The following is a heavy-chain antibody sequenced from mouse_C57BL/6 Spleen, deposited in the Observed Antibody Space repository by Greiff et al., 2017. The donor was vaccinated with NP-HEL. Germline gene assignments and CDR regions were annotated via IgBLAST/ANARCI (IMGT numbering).Heavy chain of an antibody. Sequence: VKLMESGAELVRPGSSVKLSCKASGYTFTSYWMHWVKQRPIQGLEWIGNIDPSDSETHYNQKFKDKATLTVDKSSSTAYMQLSSLTSEDSAVYYCARAYYSNPFAYWGQGTLVTVSA. CDR2: IDPSDSET. J-gene: IGHJ3*01. D-gene: IGHD2-5*01. V-gene: IGHV1-52*01. CDR3: ARAYYSNPFAY. CDR1: GYTFTSYW.